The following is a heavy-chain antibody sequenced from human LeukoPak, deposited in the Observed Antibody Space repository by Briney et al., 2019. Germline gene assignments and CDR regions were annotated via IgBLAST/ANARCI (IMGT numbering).Heavy chain of an antibody. CDR3: VGGSLGY. CDR1: GYTFITSS. Sequence: ASVTVSCTTLGYTFITSSIYWVRQAPGQRLEWLGWITVASGNTRYSENLQGRVTLTRDTSANTAYMELHNLKFEDTAVYYCVGGSLGYWGQGTLVTVSP. CDR2: ITVASGNT. J-gene: IGHJ4*02. V-gene: IGHV1-3*01.